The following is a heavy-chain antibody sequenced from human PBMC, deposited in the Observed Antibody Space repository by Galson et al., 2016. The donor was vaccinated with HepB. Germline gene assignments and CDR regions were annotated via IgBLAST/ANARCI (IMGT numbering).Heavy chain of an antibody. CDR1: GFTFSSYA. D-gene: IGHD3-10*01. J-gene: IGHJ4*02. Sequence: SLRLSCEASGFTFSSYAMSWVRQAPGKGLEWVSVISNSGGSTYYADSVKGRFTISRDNSKNTLYLQMNSLRAEDTAVYYCAGGYYGSGSYYAYWGQGTLVTVSS. CDR3: AGGYYGSGSYYAY. CDR2: ISNSGGST. V-gene: IGHV3-23*01.